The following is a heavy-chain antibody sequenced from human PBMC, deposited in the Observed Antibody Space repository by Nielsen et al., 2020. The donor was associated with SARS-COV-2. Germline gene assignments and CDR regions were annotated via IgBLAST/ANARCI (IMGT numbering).Heavy chain of an antibody. J-gene: IGHJ4*02. CDR2: ISSSSSTI. D-gene: IGHD7-27*01. V-gene: IGHV3-48*01. CDR1: GFTFSSYS. Sequence: LSLTCAASGFTFSSYSMNWVRQAPGKGLEWVSYISSSSSTIYYADSVKGRFTISRDNSKNTLYLQLNSLRAEDTAIYYCAKDETTSGVNFFHYWGQGALVTVSS. CDR3: AKDETTSGVNFFHY.